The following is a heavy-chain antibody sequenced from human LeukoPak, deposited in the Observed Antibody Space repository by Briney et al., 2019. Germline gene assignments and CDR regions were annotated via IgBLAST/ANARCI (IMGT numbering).Heavy chain of an antibody. CDR1: GFTFSSYS. Sequence: GGSLRLSCAASGFTFSSYSMNWVRQAPGKGLEWVSSISSSSSYIYYADSVKGRFTISRDNAKNSLYLQMNSLRAEDMAVYYCARAALPADYYDSSGYYSLDYWGQGTLVTVSS. CDR3: ARAALPADYYDSSGYYSLDY. D-gene: IGHD3-22*01. CDR2: ISSSSSYI. J-gene: IGHJ4*02. V-gene: IGHV3-21*01.